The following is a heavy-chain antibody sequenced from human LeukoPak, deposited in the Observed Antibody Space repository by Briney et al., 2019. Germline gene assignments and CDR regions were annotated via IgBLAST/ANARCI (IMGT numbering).Heavy chain of an antibody. Sequence: GGSLRLSCAASGFTFSSYDMNWVRQAPGKGLEGVSYISSSGSTIYYADSVKGRFTISRGNAKNSLYLQMNSLRAEDTAVYYCARVPHSSWFHTFDYWGQGTLVTVSS. D-gene: IGHD6-13*01. CDR1: GFTFSSYD. CDR2: ISSSGSTI. J-gene: IGHJ4*02. CDR3: ARVPHSSWFHTFDY. V-gene: IGHV3-48*03.